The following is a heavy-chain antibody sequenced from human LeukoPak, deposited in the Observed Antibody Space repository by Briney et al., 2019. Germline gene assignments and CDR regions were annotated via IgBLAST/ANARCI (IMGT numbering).Heavy chain of an antibody. CDR1: GFTFSS. J-gene: IGHJ4*02. CDR2: IDSSGGYM. CDR3: LRGDRRDY. Sequence: GGSLRLSCVVSGFTFSSMNWVRQAPGKGPEWVSSIDSSGGYMFYADSVKGRFIISRDNAKDSLYLQMNSLRVEDTAVYYCLRGDRRDYWGQGTLVTVSS. V-gene: IGHV3-21*06.